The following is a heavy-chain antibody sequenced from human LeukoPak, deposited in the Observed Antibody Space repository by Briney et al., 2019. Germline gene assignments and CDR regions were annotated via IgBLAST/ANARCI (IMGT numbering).Heavy chain of an antibody. CDR3: ATISQWELRGSLDFDY. D-gene: IGHD1-26*01. Sequence: GASVKVSCKVSGYTLTELSMHWVRQAPGKGLEWMGGFDPEDGETIYAQKFQGRVTMTEGTSTDTAYMELSSLRSEDTAVYYCATISQWELRGSLDFDYWGQGTLVTVSS. CDR2: FDPEDGET. V-gene: IGHV1-24*01. J-gene: IGHJ4*02. CDR1: GYTLTELS.